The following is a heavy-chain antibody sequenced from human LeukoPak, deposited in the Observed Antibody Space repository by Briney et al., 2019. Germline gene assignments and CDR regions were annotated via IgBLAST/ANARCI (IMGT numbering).Heavy chain of an antibody. J-gene: IGHJ4*02. V-gene: IGHV3-9*01. D-gene: IGHD6-13*01. CDR1: GFTFDDYA. Sequence: SLRLSCAASGFTFDDYAMHWVRQAPGEGLEWVAGVSWNSGSIGYAAPVKGKFPTSRENAKNSLYLKMNSMRAKATALYYCAKDMYSSSWAYYFDYWGQGTLVTVSS. CDR3: AKDMYSSSWAYYFDY. CDR2: VSWNSGSI.